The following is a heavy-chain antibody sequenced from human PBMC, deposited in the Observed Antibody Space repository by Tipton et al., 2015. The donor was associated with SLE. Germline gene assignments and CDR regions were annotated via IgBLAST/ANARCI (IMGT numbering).Heavy chain of an antibody. CDR1: GFTFSSYA. J-gene: IGHJ4*02. V-gene: IGHV3-23*03. Sequence: SLRLSCAASGFTFSSYAMSWVRQAPGKGLEWVSVIYSGGSTYYADSVKGRFTISRDSSQNTLYLQMNSLRAEDTAVYYCAKDPSVTGGVCCYYFDYWGQGTLVTVSS. CDR3: AKDPSVTGGVCCYYFDY. D-gene: IGHD2-8*02. CDR2: IYSGGST.